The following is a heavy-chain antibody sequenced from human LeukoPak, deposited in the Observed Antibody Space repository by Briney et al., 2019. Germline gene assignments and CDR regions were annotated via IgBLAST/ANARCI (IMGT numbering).Heavy chain of an antibody. CDR1: RYTFTGYY. V-gene: IGHV1-2*02. J-gene: IGHJ6*03. D-gene: IGHD1-1*01. Sequence: ASVKVSCKASRYTFTGYYMHWVRQAPGHGLEWMGWINPNSGGTNYAQKFQGRVPMTRDTSISTAYMELSRLRSDDTAVYYCARDLRGNWHARKSPVPMDVWGKGNTVTISS. CDR2: INPNSGGT. CDR3: ARDLRGNWHARKSPVPMDV.